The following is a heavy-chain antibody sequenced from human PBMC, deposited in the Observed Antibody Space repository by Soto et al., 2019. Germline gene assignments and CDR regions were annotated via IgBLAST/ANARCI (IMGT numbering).Heavy chain of an antibody. CDR3: TTLYCTNCFFQAEDSIRDVRSVSAFLLNRSSDL. Sequence: LYLVGRIKSKTEGGTTDYAAHVKGRFTISRDDSKNTLYLQMNSLKTEDTAVYYCTTLYCTNCFFQAEDSIRDVRSVSAFLLNRSSDL. J-gene: IGHJ2*01. D-gene: IGHD2-8*01. CDR2: IKSKTEGGTT. V-gene: IGHV3-15*01.